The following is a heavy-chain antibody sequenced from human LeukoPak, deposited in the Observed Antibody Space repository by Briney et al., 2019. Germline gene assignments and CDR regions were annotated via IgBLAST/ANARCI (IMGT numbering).Heavy chain of an antibody. Sequence: SETLSLTCTVSGGSISSYYWSWIREPPGKGLEWIGYIYYSGSTNYNPSLKSRVTISVDTSKNQFSLKLSSVTAADTAVYYCARHRYGGYYYGMDVWGQGTTVTVSS. D-gene: IGHD1-26*01. CDR3: ARHRYGGYYYGMDV. V-gene: IGHV4-59*08. CDR1: GGSISSYY. J-gene: IGHJ6*02. CDR2: IYYSGST.